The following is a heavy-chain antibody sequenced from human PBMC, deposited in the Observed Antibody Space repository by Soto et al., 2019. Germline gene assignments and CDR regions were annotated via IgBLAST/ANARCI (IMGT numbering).Heavy chain of an antibody. D-gene: IGHD1-26*01. CDR2: IIPIFGTA. CDR1: GGTFSSYS. J-gene: IGHJ4*02. CDR3: ARDGGRHSGGLDY. V-gene: IGHV1-69*01. Sequence: QVQLVQSGAEVKKPGSSVKVSCKASGGTFSSYSINWVRQAPGQGLEWMGEIIPIFGTANYAQKFQGRVTITADESTSTAYMELSSLRSEYTAVYYCARDGGRHSGGLDYWCQGTLVTVSS.